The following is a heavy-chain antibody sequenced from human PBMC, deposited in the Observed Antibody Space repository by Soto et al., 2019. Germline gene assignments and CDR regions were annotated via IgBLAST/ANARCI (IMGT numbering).Heavy chain of an antibody. CDR1: GFTFSSYS. D-gene: IGHD3-3*01. Sequence: GGSLRLSCAASGFTFSSYSMNWVRQAPGKGLEWVSSISSSSSYIYYADSVKGRFTISRDNAKNSLYLQMNSLRAEDTAVYYCARDPPHEDFWSGYSPELDYWGQGTLVTVSS. CDR3: ARDPPHEDFWSGYSPELDY. J-gene: IGHJ4*02. V-gene: IGHV3-21*01. CDR2: ISSSSSYI.